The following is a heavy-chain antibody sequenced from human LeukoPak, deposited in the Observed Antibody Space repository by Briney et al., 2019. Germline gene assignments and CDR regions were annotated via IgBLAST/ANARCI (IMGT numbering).Heavy chain of an antibody. D-gene: IGHD2-8*01. CDR3: ARDGVPRSVQRDYYYYMDV. CDR1: GGTFSSYA. J-gene: IGHJ6*03. Sequence: GSSVKVSCKASGGTFSSYAISWVRQAPGQGLEWMGGIIPIFGTANYAQKFQGRVTITTDESTSTAYMELSSLRSEDTAVYYCARDGVPRSVQRDYYYYMDVWGKGTTVTVSS. V-gene: IGHV1-69*05. CDR2: IIPIFGTA.